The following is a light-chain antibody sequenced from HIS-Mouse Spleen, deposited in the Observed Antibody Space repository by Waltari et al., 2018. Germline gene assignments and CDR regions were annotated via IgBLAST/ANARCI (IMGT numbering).Light chain of an antibody. CDR1: SSNTGSNY. J-gene: IGLJ3*02. CDR2: RNN. CDR3: AAWDDSLSGPV. Sequence: ELTQPPSASGTPGQRVTISCSGTSSNTGSNYVYWYQQLPGTAPKLLIYRNNQRPSGVPARFSGSKSGTSASLAISGLRSEDEADYYCAAWDDSLSGPVFGGGTKLTVL. V-gene: IGLV1-47*01.